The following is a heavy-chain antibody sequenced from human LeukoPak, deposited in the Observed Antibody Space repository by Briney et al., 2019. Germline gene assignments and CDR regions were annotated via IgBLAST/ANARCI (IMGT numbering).Heavy chain of an antibody. J-gene: IGHJ6*03. CDR2: IYYNGHT. D-gene: IGHD2-21*01. Sequence: TSETLSLTCTVSAGSISSSYWSWIRQPQGKGLESIGYIYYNGHTNYNPSLKSRVTISVDTSKNQFTLKLSSVTAADTAVYYCATILPVNYYMDVWGKGTTVTVSS. V-gene: IGHV4-59*01. CDR1: AGSISSSY. CDR3: ATILPVNYYMDV.